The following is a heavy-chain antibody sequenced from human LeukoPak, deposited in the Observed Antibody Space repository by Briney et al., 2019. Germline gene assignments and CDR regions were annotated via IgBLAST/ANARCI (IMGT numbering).Heavy chain of an antibody. V-gene: IGHV3-48*03. CDR3: AKGYYYGSGSYSTFDY. CDR1: GFTFSSYE. Sequence: PGGSLRLSCGASGFTFSSYEMNWVRQAPGKGLEWVSYLGSSGTTIYYADSVKGRFTMSRDNAKNSLYLQMNSLRVEDTAVYYCAKGYYYGSGSYSTFDYWGQGTLVTVSS. CDR2: LGSSGTTI. D-gene: IGHD3-10*01. J-gene: IGHJ4*02.